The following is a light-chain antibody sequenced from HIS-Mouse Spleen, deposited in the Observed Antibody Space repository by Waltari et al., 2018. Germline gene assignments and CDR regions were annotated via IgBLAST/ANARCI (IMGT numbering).Light chain of an antibody. V-gene: IGLV2-11*01. CDR2: DVS. Sequence: QSALTQPRSVSGSPGQSVTISCTGTSSDVVGYHYVSWYQQHPGKAPKLMIYDVSKRPSGVPDRFSGSKSGNTASLTISGLQAEDEADYYCCSYAGSYSYVFGTGTKVTVL. CDR3: CSYAGSYSYV. CDR1: SSDVVGYHY. J-gene: IGLJ1*01.